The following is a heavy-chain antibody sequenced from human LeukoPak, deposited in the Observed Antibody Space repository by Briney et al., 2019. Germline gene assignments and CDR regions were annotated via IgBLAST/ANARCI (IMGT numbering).Heavy chain of an antibody. J-gene: IGHJ4*02. CDR1: GFTFSSYA. CDR3: AREGVVGATDY. CDR2: ISYDGSNK. V-gene: IGHV3-30-3*01. D-gene: IGHD1-26*01. Sequence: PGGSLRLSCAASGFTFSSYAMHWVHQAPGKGLEWVAVISYDGSNKYYADSVKGRFTISRDNSKNTLYLQMNSLRAEDTAVYYCAREGVVGATDYWGQGTLVTVSS.